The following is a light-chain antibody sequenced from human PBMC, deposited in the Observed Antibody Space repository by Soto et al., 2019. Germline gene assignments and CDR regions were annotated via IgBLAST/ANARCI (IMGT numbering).Light chain of an antibody. Sequence: QLVLTQSPSASASLGASVKLTCTLSSGHSRYAIAWHQQQPEKGPRYLMKLNSDGSHSKGDGIPDRFSGSSSGAERYLTISSLQSEDEADYYCQTWGTGMVFGGGTKLTVL. CDR3: QTWGTGMV. CDR1: SGHSRYA. J-gene: IGLJ2*01. V-gene: IGLV4-69*01. CDR2: LNSDGSH.